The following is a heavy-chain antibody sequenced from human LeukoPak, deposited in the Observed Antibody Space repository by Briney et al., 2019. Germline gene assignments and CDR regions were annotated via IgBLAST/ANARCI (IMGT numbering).Heavy chain of an antibody. D-gene: IGHD3-10*01. V-gene: IGHV1-18*04. Sequence: ASVKVSCKASGYTFTSHGISWVRQAPGQGLEWMGWISPYNGDTNYAQKFQGRVTMTTDTSTRTTYMELRSLRPDDTAIYYCARGRRPGKYFYASGSFDYWGQGTLVTVSS. CDR3: ARGRRPGKYFYASGSFDY. CDR1: GYTFTSHG. J-gene: IGHJ4*02. CDR2: ISPYNGDT.